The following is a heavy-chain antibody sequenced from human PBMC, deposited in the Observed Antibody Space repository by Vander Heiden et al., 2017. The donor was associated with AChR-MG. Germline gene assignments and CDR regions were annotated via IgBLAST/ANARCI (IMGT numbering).Heavy chain of an antibody. CDR3: ARLPRYCSGGSCYSASGYYYGMDV. CDR2: INPSGGST. Sequence: QVQLVQSGAEVKKPGASVKVSCKASGYTFTSYYMPWVRQAPGQGLEWMGIINPSGGSTSYAQKFQGRVTMTRDTSTSTVYMELSSLRSEDTAVYYCARLPRYCSGGSCYSASGYYYGMDVWGQGTTVTVSS. V-gene: IGHV1-46*03. J-gene: IGHJ6*02. D-gene: IGHD2-15*01. CDR1: GYTFTSYY.